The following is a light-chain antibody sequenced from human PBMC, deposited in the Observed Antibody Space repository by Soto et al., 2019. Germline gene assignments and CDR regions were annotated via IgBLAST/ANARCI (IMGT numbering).Light chain of an antibody. V-gene: IGLV2-23*01. CDR1: SSDVGSYNL. CDR3: CSYARTSTLL. J-gene: IGLJ2*01. Sequence: QSALTQPASLSGSPGQSITISCTGTSSDVGSYNLVSWYQQHPGKAPKLMIYEGTKRPSGVSNRFSGSKSGNTASLTISGLQAEDEADYYCCSYARTSTLLFSGGTKVTVL. CDR2: EGT.